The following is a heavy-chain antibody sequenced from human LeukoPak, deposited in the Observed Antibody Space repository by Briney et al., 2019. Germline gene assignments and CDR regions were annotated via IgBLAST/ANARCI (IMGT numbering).Heavy chain of an antibody. V-gene: IGHV3-53*01. CDR1: GFTVRSNY. D-gene: IGHD3-22*01. CDR2: IYNGGST. Sequence: GGSLRLSCAASGFTVRSNYMSWVRQAPGKGLEWVSDIYNGGSTYYADSVKGRFTISRDNSKNTLYLQMNSLRAEDTAVYYCARGPNYYDSSGYLHWGQGTLVTVSS. J-gene: IGHJ4*02. CDR3: ARGPNYYDSSGYLH.